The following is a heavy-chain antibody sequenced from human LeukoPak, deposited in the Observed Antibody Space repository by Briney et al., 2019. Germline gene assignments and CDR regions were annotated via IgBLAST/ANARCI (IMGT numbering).Heavy chain of an antibody. J-gene: IGHJ4*02. CDR2: INPSGGST. CDR1: GYTFTSYY. CDR3: ERDGDSGSYPQYYFDY. V-gene: IGHV1-46*01. D-gene: IGHD1-26*01. Sequence: ASVKVSCKASGYTFTSYYMHWVRQAPGQGLEWMGIINPSGGSTSYAQKFQGRVTMTRDTSTSTVYMELSSLRSEDTAVYYCERDGDSGSYPQYYFDYWGQGTLVTVSS.